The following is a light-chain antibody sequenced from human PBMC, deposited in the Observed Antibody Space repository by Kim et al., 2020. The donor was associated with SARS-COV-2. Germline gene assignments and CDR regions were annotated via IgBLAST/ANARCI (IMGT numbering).Light chain of an antibody. J-gene: IGLJ3*02. CDR3: QAWDSSTAV. V-gene: IGLV3-1*01. CDR1: KLGDKY. Sequence: SYELTQPPSVSVSPGQTASITCSGSKLGDKYAYWYQKKPGQSPILFIYQHTKRPSGISQRFSGSSFGNTATLTISRAQTMDEADYYCQAWDSSTAVFGGGTQLTVL. CDR2: QHT.